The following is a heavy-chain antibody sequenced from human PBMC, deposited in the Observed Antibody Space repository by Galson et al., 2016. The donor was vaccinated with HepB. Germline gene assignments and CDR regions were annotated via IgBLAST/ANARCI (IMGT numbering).Heavy chain of an antibody. J-gene: IGHJ5*02. D-gene: IGHD2-21*01. Sequence: SVKVSCKASGYSFSHYAMHWVRQAPGQRLEWMGWINGGNGNTKYSQKFQGRITITRDTSATTAYMELSSLRSEDTAVYYCASSRRIADFGLQKNWFDPWGQGTLVTVSS. CDR3: ASSRRIADFGLQKNWFDP. CDR2: INGGNGNT. V-gene: IGHV1-3*01. CDR1: GYSFSHYA.